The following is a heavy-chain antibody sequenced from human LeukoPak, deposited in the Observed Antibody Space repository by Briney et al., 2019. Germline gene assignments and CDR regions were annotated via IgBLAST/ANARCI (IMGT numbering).Heavy chain of an antibody. CDR2: INHSGST. D-gene: IGHD2-2*01. Sequence: SETLSLTCAVYGGSFSGYYWSWIRQPPGKGLEWIGEINHSGSTNYNPSLKSRVTISVDTSKNQFSLKLGSVTAADTAVYYCARDGAMKPYDAFDIWGQGTMVTVSS. V-gene: IGHV4-34*01. CDR1: GGSFSGYY. J-gene: IGHJ3*02. CDR3: ARDGAMKPYDAFDI.